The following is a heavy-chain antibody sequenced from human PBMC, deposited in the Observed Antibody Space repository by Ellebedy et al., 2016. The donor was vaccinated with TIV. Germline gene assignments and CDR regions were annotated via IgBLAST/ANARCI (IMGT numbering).Heavy chain of an antibody. J-gene: IGHJ4*02. CDR1: GFTFSRSA. CDR3: AKEAAPTGIPYFDY. V-gene: IGHV3-23*01. D-gene: IGHD1-14*01. Sequence: GESLKISCAVSGFTFSRSAMNWVRQAPGKGLEWVSAIFSRGGLRFYADSVKGRFTISRDNSKNTLFLQMNSLRVVDTSLYYCAKEAAPTGIPYFDYWGQGSQVTVSP. CDR2: IFSRGGLR.